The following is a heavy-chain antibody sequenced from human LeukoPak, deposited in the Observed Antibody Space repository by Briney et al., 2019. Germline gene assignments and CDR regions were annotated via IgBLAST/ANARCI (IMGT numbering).Heavy chain of an antibody. CDR3: ARASGYYGSGTLLYYYYYMDV. J-gene: IGHJ6*03. CDR2: IIPIFGTA. V-gene: IGHV1-69*13. Sequence: GASVKVSCKASGGTFSSYAISWVRQAPGQGLEWMGGIIPIFGTANYAQTFQGRVTITADESTRTAYMGLSSLRSEDTAVYYCARASGYYGSGTLLYYYYYMDVWGKGTTVTISS. CDR1: GGTFSSYA. D-gene: IGHD3-10*01.